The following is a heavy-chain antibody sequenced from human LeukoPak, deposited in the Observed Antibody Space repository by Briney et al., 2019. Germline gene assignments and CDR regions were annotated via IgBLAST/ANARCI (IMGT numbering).Heavy chain of an antibody. CDR1: GGSISSSNW. J-gene: IGHJ4*02. D-gene: IGHD3-22*01. Sequence: PSETLSLTCAVSGGSISSSNWWSWVPQPPGKGLEWIGEIYHSGSTNYNPSLKSRVTISVDKSKNQFSLKLSSVTAADTAVYYCATEGYYYDSSGYYWGQGTLVTVSS. V-gene: IGHV4-4*02. CDR2: IYHSGST. CDR3: ATEGYYYDSSGYY.